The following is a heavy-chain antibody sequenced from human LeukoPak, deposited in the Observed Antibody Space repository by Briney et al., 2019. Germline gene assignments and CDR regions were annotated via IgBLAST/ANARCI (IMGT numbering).Heavy chain of an antibody. J-gene: IGHJ4*02. CDR1: GGSISAYY. CDR3: VRDLDY. Sequence: KSSEPLSLTCTVSGGSISAYYWSWIRQPAGKGPEWIGRIYTGGTIYNPSLQSRVAISVDKSKNQISLRLNSVTAADTAIYYCVRDLDYWGQGTLVTVSS. CDR2: IYTGGT. V-gene: IGHV4-4*07.